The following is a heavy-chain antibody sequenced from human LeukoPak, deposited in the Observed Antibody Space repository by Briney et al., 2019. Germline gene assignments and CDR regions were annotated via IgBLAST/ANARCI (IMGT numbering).Heavy chain of an antibody. CDR2: INHSGST. V-gene: IGHV4-34*01. J-gene: IGHJ3*02. CDR1: GGSFSGYY. Sequence: LTTSETLSLTCAVYGGSFSGYYWSWIRQPPGKGLEWIGEINHSGSTNYNPSLKSRVTISVDTSKNQFSLKLSSVTAADTAVYYCACLTTADAFDIWGQGTMVTVSS. D-gene: IGHD3-22*01. CDR3: ACLTTADAFDI.